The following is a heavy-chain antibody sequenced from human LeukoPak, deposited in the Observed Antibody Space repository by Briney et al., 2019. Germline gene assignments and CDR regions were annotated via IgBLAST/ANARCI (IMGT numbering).Heavy chain of an antibody. CDR1: GFTFSSYW. J-gene: IGHJ4*02. V-gene: IGHV3-7*01. CDR2: IKQDGSEK. D-gene: IGHD3-22*01. Sequence: GGSLRLPCAASGFTFSSYWMSWVRQAPGKGLEWVANIKQDGSEKYYVDSVKGRFTISRDNAKNSLYLQMNSLRAEDTAVYYCARLGLGYDSSGYYLDWGQGTLVTVSS. CDR3: ARLGLGYDSSGYYLD.